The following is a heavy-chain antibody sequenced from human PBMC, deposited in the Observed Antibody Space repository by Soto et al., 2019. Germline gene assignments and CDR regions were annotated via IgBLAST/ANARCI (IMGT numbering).Heavy chain of an antibody. CDR2: IIPVFGTP. Sequence: QVQLVQSGAEVKKPGSSVKVSCKASGGSLSNYGISWVRXXPGQGLEWMGAIIPVFGTPNYAQKFQDRVTXXAXXXXXXXXXXXXXXXXXXXXXXXXXXXXAXKIVVTTYYAMDVWGQGTTVTVSS. V-gene: IGHV1-69*05. CDR3: XXXXAXKIVVTTYYAMDV. CDR1: GGSLSNYG. J-gene: IGHJ6*02. D-gene: IGHD3-22*01.